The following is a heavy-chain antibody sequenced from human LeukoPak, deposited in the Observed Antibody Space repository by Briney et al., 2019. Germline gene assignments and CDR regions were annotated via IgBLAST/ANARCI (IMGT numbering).Heavy chain of an antibody. J-gene: IGHJ4*02. V-gene: IGHV3-74*01. CDR1: GFTFSTYW. D-gene: IGHD4-17*01. Sequence: GGSLRLSCAASGFTFSTYWMHWVRQAPGKELVWVSRFNSDGRSTYYADSVKGRFTISRDNAKNTLYLQMNSLRAEDTAVYYCARGRYYLDSWGQGTLVTVSS. CDR3: ARGRYYLDS. CDR2: FNSDGRST.